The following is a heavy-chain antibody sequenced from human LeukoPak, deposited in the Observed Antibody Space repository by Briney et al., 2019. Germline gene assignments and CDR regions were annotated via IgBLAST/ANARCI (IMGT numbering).Heavy chain of an antibody. J-gene: IGHJ4*02. V-gene: IGHV1-2*02. CDR3: ARAVILEYSSSSGYFDY. CDR2: INPNSGGT. CDR1: GYTFTDYY. D-gene: IGHD6-6*01. Sequence: ASVKVSCKASGYTFTDYYMHWVRQAPGQGLEWMGWINPNSGGTNYAQKFQGRVTMTRDTSISTAYMELSRLRSDDTAVYYCARAVILEYSSSSGYFDYWGQGTLVTVSS.